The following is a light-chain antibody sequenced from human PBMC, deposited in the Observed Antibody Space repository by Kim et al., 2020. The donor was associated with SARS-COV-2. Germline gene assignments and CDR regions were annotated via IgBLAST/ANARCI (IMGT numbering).Light chain of an antibody. Sequence: SLSPGERATLSCRASRSVSGFLAWYQQKNGQAPRPLIFHVSNRASGVPARFSGSGSGTDFTLTISSLEPEDFGVYYCQQRSNWLTFGGGTKVDIK. V-gene: IGKV3-11*01. CDR2: HVS. CDR1: RSVSGF. CDR3: QQRSNWLT. J-gene: IGKJ4*01.